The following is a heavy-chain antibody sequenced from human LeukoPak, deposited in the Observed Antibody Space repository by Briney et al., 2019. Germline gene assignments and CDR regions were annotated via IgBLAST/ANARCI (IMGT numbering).Heavy chain of an antibody. J-gene: IGHJ4*02. CDR2: ISVYNGNT. D-gene: IGHD2-2*01. Sequence: ASVKVSCKASGYTFTSYGISWVRQAPGQGLEWMGWISVYNGNTNYAQKLQGRVTMTTDTSTSTAYMELRSLRSDDTAVYYCARVDIIVVVPAAMNYWGQGTLVTVSS. CDR1: GYTFTSYG. V-gene: IGHV1-18*01. CDR3: ARVDIIVVVPAAMNY.